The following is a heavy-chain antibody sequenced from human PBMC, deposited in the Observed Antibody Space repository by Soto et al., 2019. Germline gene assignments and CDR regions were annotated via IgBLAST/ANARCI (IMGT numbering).Heavy chain of an antibody. V-gene: IGHV4-31*03. D-gene: IGHD5-12*01. CDR3: ARVLSGYQLPYYFDY. Sequence: QVQLQESGPGLVKPSQTLSLTCTVSGGSISSGGYYWSWIRQHPGKGLEWIGSIYYSGSTYYNPSLQSRVTMSVDTSKNQFSLKLSSVTAADTAVYYCARVLSGYQLPYYFDYCGQGTLVTVSS. J-gene: IGHJ4*02. CDR2: IYYSGST. CDR1: GGSISSGGYY.